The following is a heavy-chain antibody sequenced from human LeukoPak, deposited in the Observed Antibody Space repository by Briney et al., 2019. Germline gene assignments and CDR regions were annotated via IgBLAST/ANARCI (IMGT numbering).Heavy chain of an antibody. J-gene: IGHJ4*02. CDR3: AKGAEYCGGDCYLTGDYFDY. Sequence: GGSLRLSCAASGFTFSSYWMSWVRQAPGKGLEWVANIKQDGSEKYYVDSVKGRFTISRDNSKNSLYLQMNALTTEDTALYYCAKGAEYCGGDCYLTGDYFDYWGRGTLVTVSS. CDR2: IKQDGSEK. CDR1: GFTFSSYW. D-gene: IGHD2-21*02. V-gene: IGHV3-7*03.